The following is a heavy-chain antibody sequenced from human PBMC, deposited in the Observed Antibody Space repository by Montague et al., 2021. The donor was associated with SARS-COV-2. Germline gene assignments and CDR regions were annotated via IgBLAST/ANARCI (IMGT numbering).Heavy chain of an antibody. D-gene: IGHD3-3*02. CDR3: ARANSIWDTDDYYYGMDV. J-gene: IGHJ6*02. CDR1: GFVFSSHG. CDR2: IWYDASRE. Sequence: SLRLSCAASGFVFSSHGMHWVRQAPGKVLEWVAHIWYDASREYXXXSXXXRFXISRDNSKNTLYLELKNLRAEATAVYYCARANSIWDTDDYYYGMDVWGRGTTVTVSS. V-gene: IGHV3-33*01.